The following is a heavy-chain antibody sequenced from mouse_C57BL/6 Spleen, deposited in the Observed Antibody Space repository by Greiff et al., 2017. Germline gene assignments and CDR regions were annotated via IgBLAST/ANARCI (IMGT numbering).Heavy chain of an antibody. CDR2: IDPETGGT. CDR3: TRDD. Sequence: LVESGAELVRPGASVTLSCKASGYTFTDYEMHWVKQTPVHGLEWIGAIDPETGGTAYNQKFKGKAILTADKTSSTAYMELRSLTSEDSAVYYCTRDDWGQGTTLTVSS. J-gene: IGHJ2*01. CDR1: GYTFTDYE. V-gene: IGHV1-15*01.